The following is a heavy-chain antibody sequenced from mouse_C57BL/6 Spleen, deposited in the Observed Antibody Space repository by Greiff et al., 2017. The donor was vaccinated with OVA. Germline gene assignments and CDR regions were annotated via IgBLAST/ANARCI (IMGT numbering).Heavy chain of an antibody. V-gene: IGHV1-82*01. CDR1: GYAFSSSW. CDR2: IYPGDGDT. CDR3: ASWDGYFDV. D-gene: IGHD4-1*01. Sequence: VQRVESGPELVKPGASVKISCKASGYAFSSSWMNWVKQRPGKGLEWIGRIYPGDGDTNYNGKFKGKATLTADKSSSTAYMQLSSLTSEDSAVYFCASWDGYFDVWGTGTTVTVSS. J-gene: IGHJ1*03.